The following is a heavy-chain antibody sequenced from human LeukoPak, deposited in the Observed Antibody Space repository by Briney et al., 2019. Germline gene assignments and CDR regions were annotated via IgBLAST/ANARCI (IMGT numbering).Heavy chain of an antibody. CDR2: IKNDGSEK. Sequence: GGSLRLSCAALGFPFSTYWITWVRQAPGKGLEWVANIKNDGSEKYYVDSVKGRFTISRDNAENSLFLQMNSLRVEDTAIYYCTRDSGLTGYDLLDYWGQGTLVTVSS. CDR3: TRDSGLTGYDLLDY. CDR1: GFPFSTYW. D-gene: IGHD5-12*01. V-gene: IGHV3-7*01. J-gene: IGHJ4*02.